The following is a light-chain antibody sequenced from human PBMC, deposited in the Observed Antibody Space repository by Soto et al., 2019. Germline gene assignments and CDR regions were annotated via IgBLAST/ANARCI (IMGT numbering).Light chain of an antibody. CDR2: GAS. Sequence: DIVMAQSPAILSVSLGERATLSCLASQSISDNLAWYQQRSGQAPRLLIYGASTRATGVPARLSGSGSGTECTLTTSSLQSDDFAIYYWQQYKSWPPLTFGGGTKVE. CDR1: QSISDN. CDR3: QQYKSWPPLT. J-gene: IGKJ4*01. V-gene: IGKV3-15*01.